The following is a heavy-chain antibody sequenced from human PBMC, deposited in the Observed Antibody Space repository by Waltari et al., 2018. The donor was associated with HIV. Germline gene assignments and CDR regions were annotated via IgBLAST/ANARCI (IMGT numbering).Heavy chain of an antibody. CDR2: IYSGGST. Sequence: EVQLVESGGGLIQPGGSRRLTGAPSGWSGGGNNRRWVRQAPGKGLEWVSVIYSGGSTYYADSVKGRFTISRDNSTTTLYLQMNSLRAEDTAVYYCASDSPTIGDYWGQGTLVTVSS. CDR1: GWSGGGNN. D-gene: IGHD3-3*01. CDR3: ASDSPTIGDY. V-gene: IGHV3-53*01. J-gene: IGHJ4*02.